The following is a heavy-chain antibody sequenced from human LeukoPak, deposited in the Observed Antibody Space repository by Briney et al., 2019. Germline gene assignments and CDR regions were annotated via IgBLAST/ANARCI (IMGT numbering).Heavy chain of an antibody. CDR2: IYHSGST. CDR3: ARVAPSQLWFGEFPMYYFDY. V-gene: IGHV4-38-2*02. D-gene: IGHD3-10*01. CDR1: GGSINNSY. Sequence: SETLSLTCTVSGGSINNSYWTWIRQPPGKGLEWIGSIYHSGSTYYNPSLKSRVTISVDTSKNQFSLKLSSVTAADTAVYYCARVAPSQLWFGEFPMYYFDYWGQGTLVTVSS. J-gene: IGHJ4*02.